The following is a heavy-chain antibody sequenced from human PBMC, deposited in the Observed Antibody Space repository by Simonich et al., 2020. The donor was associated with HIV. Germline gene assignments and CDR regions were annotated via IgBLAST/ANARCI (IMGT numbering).Heavy chain of an antibody. D-gene: IGHD7-27*01. Sequence: QVQLVQSGAEVKKPGASVKVSCKVSGYTLTELSMHWVRQAPGKGLEWVGWINPSTGDTKYGQTFPGRVTRTRDTSISTAYMELSRLRSDDTAVYYCARRTGVGRGFDYWGQGTLVTVSS. CDR3: ARRTGVGRGFDY. CDR1: GYTLTELS. V-gene: IGHV1-2*02. J-gene: IGHJ4*02. CDR2: INPSTGDT.